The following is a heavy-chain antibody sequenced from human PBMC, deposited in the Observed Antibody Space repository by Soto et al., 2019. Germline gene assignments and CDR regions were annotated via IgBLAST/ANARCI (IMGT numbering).Heavy chain of an antibody. CDR3: AKMEGDY. D-gene: IGHD2-8*01. V-gene: IGHV1-69*13. J-gene: IGHJ4*02. Sequence: SVKVSCKASGGTFSSYAISWVRQAPGQGLEWMGGIIHIFGTATYAQTFQGRVTITAADSTSTAYIEQSSLGTEDTAGYGYAKMEGDYWGQGTLVTVSS. CDR2: IIHIFGTA. CDR1: GGTFSSYA.